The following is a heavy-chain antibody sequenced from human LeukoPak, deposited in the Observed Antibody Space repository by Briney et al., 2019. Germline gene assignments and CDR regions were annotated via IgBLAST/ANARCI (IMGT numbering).Heavy chain of an antibody. Sequence: SVKVSCKASGGTFSSYAISWVRQAPGQGLEWMGGIIPIFGTASYAQKFQGRVTITADESTSTAYMELSSLRSEDTAVYYCASRYYYDSSGYYHYYYGMDVWGQGTTVTVSS. CDR1: GGTFSSYA. V-gene: IGHV1-69*13. CDR2: IIPIFGTA. J-gene: IGHJ6*02. D-gene: IGHD3-22*01. CDR3: ASRYYYDSSGYYHYYYGMDV.